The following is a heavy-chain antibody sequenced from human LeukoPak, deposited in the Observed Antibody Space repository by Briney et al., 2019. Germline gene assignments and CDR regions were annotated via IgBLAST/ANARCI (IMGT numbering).Heavy chain of an antibody. V-gene: IGHV3-48*03. CDR3: ARPGGYYYYYMDV. J-gene: IGHJ6*03. D-gene: IGHD3-16*01. CDR2: ISSSGSTI. Sequence: GGSLRLSCAASGFTFSSYEMNWVRQAPGKGLEWVSYISSSGSTIYYADSVKGRFTISRDNAKNSLYLQMNSLRAEDTAVYYCARPGGYYYYYMDVWGKGTTVTISS. CDR1: GFTFSSYE.